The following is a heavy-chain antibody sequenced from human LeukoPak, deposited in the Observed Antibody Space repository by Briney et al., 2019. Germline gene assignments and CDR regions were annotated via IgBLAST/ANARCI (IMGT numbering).Heavy chain of an antibody. CDR2: IYTSGST. D-gene: IGHD6-13*01. Sequence: SETLSLTCTVSGGSISSYYWSWIRQPAGKGLEWIGRIYTSGSTNYNPSLKSRVTMSVDTSKNQFSLKLSSVTAADTAVYYCAREQTPAAGTEYYYYYGMDVWGQGNMVTVSS. J-gene: IGHJ6*02. V-gene: IGHV4-4*07. CDR3: AREQTPAAGTEYYYYYGMDV. CDR1: GGSISSYY.